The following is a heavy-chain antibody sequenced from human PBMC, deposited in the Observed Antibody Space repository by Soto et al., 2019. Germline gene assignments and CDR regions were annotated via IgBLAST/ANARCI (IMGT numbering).Heavy chain of an antibody. CDR1: GYSFTSYW. D-gene: IGHD4-4*01. Sequence: PGESLKISCKGSGYSFTSYWIGWVRQMPGKGLEWVGIIYPGDSDTRYSPSFQGQVTISADKSISTAYLQWSSLKASDTAMYYCARPFKGQYEYFQHWGQGTLVTVSS. CDR2: IYPGDSDT. V-gene: IGHV5-51*01. CDR3: ARPFKGQYEYFQH. J-gene: IGHJ1*01.